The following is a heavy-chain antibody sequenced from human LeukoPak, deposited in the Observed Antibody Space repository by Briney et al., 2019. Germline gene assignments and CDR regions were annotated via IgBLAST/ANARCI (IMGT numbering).Heavy chain of an antibody. D-gene: IGHD1-26*01. CDR2: ISSNRGST. CDR3: ARERSYPTPYFDY. CDR1: GFTFSSYA. V-gene: IGHV3-64*01. Sequence: GGSLRLSCAASGFTFSSYAMHWVRQAPGKGLEYVSAISSNRGSTYYANSVKGRFTISRDNSKNTLYLQMGSLRAEDMAVYYCARERSYPTPYFDYWGQGTLVTVSS. J-gene: IGHJ4*02.